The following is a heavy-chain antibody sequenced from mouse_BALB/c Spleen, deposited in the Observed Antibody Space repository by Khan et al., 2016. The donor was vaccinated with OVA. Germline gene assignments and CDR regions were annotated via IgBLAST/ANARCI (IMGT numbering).Heavy chain of an antibody. Sequence: EVELVESGADLVKPGGSLKLSCAASGFTISTYCMSWVRQAPDKRLEWVATVSTDSGCTNYPPTLKGRFTITRDKAKNPLYLQMSCLTSEDTAMLYCTRLAYYYNSEGFTYWGQGTLVTVSA. CDR2: VSTDSGCT. CDR1: GFTISTYC. V-gene: IGHV5-6*01. CDR3: TRLAYYYNSEGFTY. J-gene: IGHJ3*01. D-gene: IGHD1-1*02.